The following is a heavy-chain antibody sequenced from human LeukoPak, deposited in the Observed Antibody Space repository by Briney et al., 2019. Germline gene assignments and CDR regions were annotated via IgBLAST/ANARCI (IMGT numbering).Heavy chain of an antibody. J-gene: IGHJ4*02. CDR1: GFTFSSYG. Sequence: GGSLRLSCAASGFTFSSYGMHWVRQAPGKGLEWVAVISYGGSNKYYADSVKGRFTISRDNSKNTLYLQMNSLRAGDTAVYYCANSDYWGQGTLVTVSS. CDR3: ANSDY. CDR2: ISYGGSNK. V-gene: IGHV3-30*18.